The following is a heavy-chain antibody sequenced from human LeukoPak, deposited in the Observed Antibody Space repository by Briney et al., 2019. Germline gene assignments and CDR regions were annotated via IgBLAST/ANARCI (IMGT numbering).Heavy chain of an antibody. CDR3: ARGGSGNIVWFDP. CDR1: GGSISSYY. J-gene: IGHJ5*02. CDR2: IYYSGST. V-gene: IGHV4-59*01. D-gene: IGHD3-10*01. Sequence: NPSETLSLTCTVSGGSISSYYWTWIRQPPGKGLEWIGNIYYSGSTNYNPSLESRVTISIDTSKNQFSLKLSSVTAADTAIYYCARGGSGNIVWFDPWGQGTLVTVSS.